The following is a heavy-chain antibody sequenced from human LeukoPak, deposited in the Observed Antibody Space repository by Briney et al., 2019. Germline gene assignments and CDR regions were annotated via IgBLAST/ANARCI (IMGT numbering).Heavy chain of an antibody. CDR1: GFTFDDYA. D-gene: IGHD5-24*01. Sequence: PGGSLRLSCAASGFTFDDYAMHWVRQAPGKGLEWVPLISGDGGSTYYADSVKGRFTISRDNSKNSLYLQMNSLRTEDTALYYCAKDNHRVATIVYPDYWGQGTLVTVSS. V-gene: IGHV3-43*02. CDR3: AKDNHRVATIVYPDY. J-gene: IGHJ4*02. CDR2: ISGDGGST.